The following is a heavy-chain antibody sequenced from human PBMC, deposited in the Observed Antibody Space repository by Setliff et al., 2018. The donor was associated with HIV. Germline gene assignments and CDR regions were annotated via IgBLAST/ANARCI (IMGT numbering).Heavy chain of an antibody. CDR3: ARTYGSGMGYYYDSSGYSHFDH. CDR1: GYSFTSYW. D-gene: IGHD3-22*01. V-gene: IGHV5-51*01. Sequence: GESLKISCKGSGYSFTSYWIGWVRQMPGKGLEWMGIIYPGDSDTRYSPSFQGQVTISADKSISTAYLQWSSLKASDTAMYYCARTYGSGMGYYYDSSGYSHFDHWGQGTLVTVSS. CDR2: IYPGDSDT. J-gene: IGHJ4*02.